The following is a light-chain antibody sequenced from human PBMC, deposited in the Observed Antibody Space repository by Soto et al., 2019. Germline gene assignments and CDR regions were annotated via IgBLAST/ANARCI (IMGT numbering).Light chain of an antibody. J-gene: IGLJ2*01. Sequence: QSALTQTPSASGTPGQRITISCSGSNSNMGRNYVYWYQQVPGTAPKLLMYRNDVRPSGVPDRFTGSKSGTSASLAISGLRSEDEADYYCAVWDNSLNGVAFGGGTKLTVL. CDR1: NSNMGRNY. CDR3: AVWDNSLNGVA. V-gene: IGLV1-47*01. CDR2: RND.